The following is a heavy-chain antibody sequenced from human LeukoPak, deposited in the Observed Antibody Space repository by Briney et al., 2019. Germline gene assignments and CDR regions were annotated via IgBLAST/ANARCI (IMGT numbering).Heavy chain of an antibody. Sequence: GASVKVSCKASGYTFTGYYMHWVRQAPGQELEWMGWINPNSGGTNYAQKFQGRVTMTRDTSISTAYMELSRLRSDDTAVYYCARGVFTVTSTGYWFDPWGQGTLVTVSS. CDR1: GYTFTGYY. J-gene: IGHJ5*02. CDR3: ARGVFTVTSTGYWFDP. V-gene: IGHV1-2*02. D-gene: IGHD4-11*01. CDR2: INPNSGGT.